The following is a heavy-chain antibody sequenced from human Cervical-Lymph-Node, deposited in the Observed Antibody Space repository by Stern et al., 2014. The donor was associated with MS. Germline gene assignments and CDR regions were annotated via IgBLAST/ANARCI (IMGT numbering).Heavy chain of an antibody. CDR2: IYYSGST. D-gene: IGHD5-18*01. Sequence: QVQLQESGPGLVKPSETLSLTCTVSGGSISSYYWSWIRQPPGKGLEWIWYIYYSGSTNYNPSLKSRVTISVDTSKNQFSLKLSSVTAADTAVYYCARGNSYGYPYYYYGMDVWGQGTTVTVSS. CDR3: ARGNSYGYPYYYYGMDV. CDR1: GGSISSYY. V-gene: IGHV4-59*01. J-gene: IGHJ6*02.